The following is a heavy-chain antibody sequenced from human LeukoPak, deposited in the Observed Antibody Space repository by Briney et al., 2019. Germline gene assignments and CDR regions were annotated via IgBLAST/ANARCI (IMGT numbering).Heavy chain of an antibody. CDR1: GGSISRGDYY. Sequence: PSETLSLTCTVSGGSISRGDYYWSWIRQPPGKGLEWIGYIYYSGSTYYHPSLTIHVTISVDTYKNQFSLKLSSVTAADTAVYYCARGTAAAGALDYWGQGTLVTVSS. CDR3: ARGTAAAGALDY. J-gene: IGHJ4*02. D-gene: IGHD6-13*01. CDR2: IYYSGST. V-gene: IGHV4-30-4*01.